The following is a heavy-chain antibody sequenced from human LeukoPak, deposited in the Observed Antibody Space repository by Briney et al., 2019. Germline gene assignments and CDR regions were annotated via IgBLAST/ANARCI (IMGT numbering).Heavy chain of an antibody. Sequence: GGSLRLSCAASGFTFSSYWMHWVRQAPGKGLVWVSRINSDGSSTSYADSVKGRFTISRDNAKNTLYLQMNSLRAEDTAVYYCAIIEYSYGFDYWGQGTLVTVSS. CDR3: AIIEYSYGFDY. CDR1: GFTFSSYW. D-gene: IGHD5-18*01. CDR2: INSDGSST. V-gene: IGHV3-74*01. J-gene: IGHJ4*02.